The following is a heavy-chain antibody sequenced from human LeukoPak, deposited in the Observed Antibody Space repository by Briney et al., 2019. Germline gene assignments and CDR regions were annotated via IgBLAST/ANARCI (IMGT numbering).Heavy chain of an antibody. CDR2: IYSTGNT. D-gene: IGHD5-12*01. Sequence: PSETLSLTCTVSGGSTSSSSNYWGWIRQPPGKGLEWIGTIYSTGNTYYNPSLKSRLTISVDTSKNQFSLKLSSVTAADTAVYYCARGGESGYDTWGQGSLVTVSS. CDR3: ARGGESGYDT. V-gene: IGHV4-39*01. J-gene: IGHJ5*02. CDR1: GGSTSSSSNY.